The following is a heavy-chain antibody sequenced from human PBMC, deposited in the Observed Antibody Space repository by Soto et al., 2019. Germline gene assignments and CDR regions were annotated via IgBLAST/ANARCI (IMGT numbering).Heavy chain of an antibody. D-gene: IGHD1-26*01. Sequence: GGSLRLSCAASGFTFSSYAMSWVRQAPGKGLEWVSAISGSGGSTYYADSVKGRFTISRDNSKNTLYLQMNSLRAEDTAVYYCAKPQLGGATTVYYYYGMDVWGQGTTVTVSS. V-gene: IGHV3-23*01. CDR1: GFTFSSYA. J-gene: IGHJ6*02. CDR3: AKPQLGGATTVYYYYGMDV. CDR2: ISGSGGST.